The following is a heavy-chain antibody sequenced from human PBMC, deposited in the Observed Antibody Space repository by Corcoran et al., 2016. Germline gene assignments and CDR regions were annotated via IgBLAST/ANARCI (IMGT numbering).Heavy chain of an antibody. D-gene: IGHD3-3*01. Sequence: DVQRVETGGGLVKPGGSLRLSCAASGFSCSHAWMDWVRQAPGKGLEWVGRIKSKTDGGTTDYAAPVKGRCTIPRDHSKNTLYLQMNSLKTEATAVYYWTGSYRFITIFGVVIRPYYYYGMDVWGQGTPVTVSS. V-gene: IGHV3-15*07. CDR3: TGSYRFITIFGVVIRPYYYYGMDV. CDR2: IKSKTDGGTT. J-gene: IGHJ6*02. CDR1: GFSCSHAW.